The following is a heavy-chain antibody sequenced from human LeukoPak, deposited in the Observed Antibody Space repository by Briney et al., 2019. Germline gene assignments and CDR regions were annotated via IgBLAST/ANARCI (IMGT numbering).Heavy chain of an antibody. J-gene: IGHJ4*02. Sequence: GGALRLSCEASGFSFSDHYMDWVRHAPGKGLEWVGCTRNKANSYTTVYAASVKGRFTISRDESENSLLLQMNSLKTEDTAVYYCARGSNSFDSWGQGTLVTVSS. CDR1: GFSFSDHY. CDR3: ARGSNSFDS. D-gene: IGHD5-24*01. V-gene: IGHV3-72*01. CDR2: TRNKANSYTT.